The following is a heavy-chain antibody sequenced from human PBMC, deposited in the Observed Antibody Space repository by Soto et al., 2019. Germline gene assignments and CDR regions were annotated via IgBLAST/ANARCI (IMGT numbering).Heavy chain of an antibody. CDR1: GFSFSNYA. CDR3: VTDAGDWPHYDY. D-gene: IGHD7-27*01. J-gene: IGHJ4*02. V-gene: IGHV3-23*01. CDR2: ISGSGGSA. Sequence: GGSLRLSCVASGFSFSNYAMNWVRQAPGKGLEWVSGISGSGGSAFFAHSVRGRFTISRDNSKNTVFLQMNGLRPEDTAVYYCVTDAGDWPHYDYWGQGTLVTVSS.